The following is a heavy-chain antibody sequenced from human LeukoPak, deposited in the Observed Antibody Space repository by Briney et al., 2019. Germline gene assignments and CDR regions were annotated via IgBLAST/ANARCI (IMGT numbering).Heavy chain of an antibody. D-gene: IGHD3-10*01. CDR2: ISHDGSNK. J-gene: IGHJ4*02. Sequence: GGSLRLSCAASGFTFSSYAMHWVRQAPGKGLEWVAVISHDGSNKYYADSVKGRFTISRDNSKNTLYLQMNSLRADDTAVYYCARSSLRGAAPWAAGYWGQGTLVTVSS. CDR1: GFTFSSYA. CDR3: ARSSLRGAAPWAAGY. V-gene: IGHV3-30*04.